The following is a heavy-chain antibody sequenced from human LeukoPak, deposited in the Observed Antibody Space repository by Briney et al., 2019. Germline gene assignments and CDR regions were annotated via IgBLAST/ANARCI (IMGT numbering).Heavy chain of an antibody. J-gene: IGHJ5*02. V-gene: IGHV4-34*01. Sequence: SETLSLTCAVYGGSFSGYYWSCIRQPPGKGLEWIGEINHSGSTNYNPSLKSRVTISVDTSKNQFSLKLSSVTAADTAVYYCARGYKGSIAARFSWFDPWGQGTLVTVSS. CDR2: INHSGST. CDR3: ARGYKGSIAARFSWFDP. D-gene: IGHD6-6*01. CDR1: GGSFSGYY.